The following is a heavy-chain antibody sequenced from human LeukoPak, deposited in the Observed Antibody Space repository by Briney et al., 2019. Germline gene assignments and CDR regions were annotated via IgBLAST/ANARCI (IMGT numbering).Heavy chain of an antibody. J-gene: IGHJ6*03. V-gene: IGHV3-7*01. D-gene: IGHD3-3*01. CDR1: GFAFSSYW. Sequence: GGSLRLSCAASGFAFSSYWMSWVRQAPGKGLEWVANIKQDGSEKYYVDSVKGRFTISRDNAKNSLYLQMNSLRAEDTAVYYCARDQAYYDFWSGYSPYYYYYYMDVWGKGTTVTVS. CDR2: IKQDGSEK. CDR3: ARDQAYYDFWSGYSPYYYYYYMDV.